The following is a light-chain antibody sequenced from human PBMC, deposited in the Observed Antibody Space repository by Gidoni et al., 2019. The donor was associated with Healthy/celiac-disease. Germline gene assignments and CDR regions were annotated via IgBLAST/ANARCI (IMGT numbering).Light chain of an antibody. J-gene: IGKJ5*01. Sequence: DIQMTQSPSSLSASVGYRVTITCQASQDISNYLNWYKQKPGKAPKLLIYDASNLETGVPSRFSGSGAGTDFTFTISSLKPEDIATYYCQQYDNLPAFGQGTRLEIK. CDR1: QDISNY. CDR2: DAS. CDR3: QQYDNLPA. V-gene: IGKV1-33*01.